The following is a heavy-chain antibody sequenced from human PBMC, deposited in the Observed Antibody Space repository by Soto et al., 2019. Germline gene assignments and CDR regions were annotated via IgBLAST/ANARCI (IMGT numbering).Heavy chain of an antibody. CDR2: ISPAGTNQ. V-gene: IGHV3-30-3*01. J-gene: IGHJ1*01. CDR1: GFIFRDYA. Sequence: GSLRLSCVASGFIFRDYAMHWARQAPGKGLEWVALISPAGTNQYYADSAKGRFTISGDNSKNTLYLQMNSLRPEDTGLYYCARENSRISPRLFQHWGHGTLVTVSS. CDR3: ARENSRISPRLFQH. D-gene: IGHD6-6*01.